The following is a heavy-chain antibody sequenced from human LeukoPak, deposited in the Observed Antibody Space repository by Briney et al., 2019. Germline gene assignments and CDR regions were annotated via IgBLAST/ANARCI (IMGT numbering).Heavy chain of an antibody. CDR1: GFTFSSYS. V-gene: IGHV3-21*01. J-gene: IGHJ4*02. Sequence: GGSLRLSCAASGFTFSSYSMNWVRQAPGRGLEWVSSISSSSSYIYYADSVKGRFTSSRDNATNSLYLQMNSLRAEDTAVYYCARESLWFGELLGGWGQGTLVTVSS. CDR2: ISSSSSYI. CDR3: ARESLWFGELLGG. D-gene: IGHD3-10*01.